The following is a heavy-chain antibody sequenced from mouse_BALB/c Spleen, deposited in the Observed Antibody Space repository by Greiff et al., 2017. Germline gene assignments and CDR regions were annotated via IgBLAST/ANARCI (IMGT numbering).Heavy chain of an antibody. Sequence: EVQLQQSGAELVRSGASVKLSCTASGFNIKDYYMHWVKQRPEQGLEWIGWIVPENGDTEYAPKFQGKATMTADTSSNTAYLQLSSLTSEDTAVYYCISTVVNWYFDVWGAGTTVTVSS. V-gene: IGHV14-4*02. CDR2: IVPENGDT. J-gene: IGHJ1*01. D-gene: IGHD1-1*01. CDR3: ISTVVNWYFDV. CDR1: GFNIKDYY.